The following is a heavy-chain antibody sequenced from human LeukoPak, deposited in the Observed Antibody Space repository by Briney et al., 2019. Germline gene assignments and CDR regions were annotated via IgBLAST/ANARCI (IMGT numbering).Heavy chain of an antibody. CDR1: GYTFTGYY. CDR3: AREYSSSSAPFDY. Sequence: SVKVSCKASGYTFTGYYMHWVRQAPGQGLEWMGGIIPIFGTANYAQKFQGRVTITADESTSTAYMELSSLRSEDTAVYYCAREYSSSSAPFDYWGQGTLVTVSS. J-gene: IGHJ4*02. CDR2: IIPIFGTA. D-gene: IGHD6-6*01. V-gene: IGHV1-69*13.